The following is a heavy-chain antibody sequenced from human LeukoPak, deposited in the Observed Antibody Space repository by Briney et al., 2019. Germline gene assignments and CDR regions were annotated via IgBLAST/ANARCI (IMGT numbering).Heavy chain of an antibody. Sequence: PSETLSLTCAVYGGSFGGYYWSWIRQPPGKGLEWIGEINNSGTTYYNPSLKSRVTISLDTSRKQFSLKLTSVTAADTAVYYCARDPDFWGQGTLVTVSS. CDR3: ARDPDF. J-gene: IGHJ4*02. CDR2: INNSGTT. V-gene: IGHV4-34*01. CDR1: GGSFGGYY.